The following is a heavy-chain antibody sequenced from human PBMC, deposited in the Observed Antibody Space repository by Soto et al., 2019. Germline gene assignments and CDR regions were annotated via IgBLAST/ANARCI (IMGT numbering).Heavy chain of an antibody. J-gene: IGHJ6*02. Sequence: ASVKVSCKASGYTFTSYGISWVRQAPGQGLEWMGWISAYNGNTNYAQKLQGRVTMTTDTSTSTAYMELRSLRSDDTAVYYCARSGRSLDYYYGMDVWGQGTTVPVSS. V-gene: IGHV1-18*01. CDR1: GYTFTSYG. CDR3: ARSGRSLDYYYGMDV. CDR2: ISAYNGNT.